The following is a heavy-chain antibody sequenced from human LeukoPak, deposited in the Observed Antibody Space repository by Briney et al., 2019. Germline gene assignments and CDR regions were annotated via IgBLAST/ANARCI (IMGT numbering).Heavy chain of an antibody. Sequence: GGSLRLSCAASGFTVSSNYMSWVRQAPGKGLEWVSEIYSDGSTYYAASVKGRFSISRDNSKNTVYLQLNSLRAEDTAVYYCAKAPDSSGYYPGDWGQGTLVTVSS. CDR2: IYSDGST. CDR1: GFTVSSNY. D-gene: IGHD3-22*01. CDR3: AKAPDSSGYYPGD. V-gene: IGHV3-53*01. J-gene: IGHJ4*02.